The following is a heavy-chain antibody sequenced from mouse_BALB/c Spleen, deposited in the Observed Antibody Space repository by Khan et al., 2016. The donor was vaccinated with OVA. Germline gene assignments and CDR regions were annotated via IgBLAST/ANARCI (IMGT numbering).Heavy chain of an antibody. J-gene: IGHJ3*01. Sequence: EVQLQQSGPDLVKPGASVKISCKASGYSFTLYYMSWVKQSHGKSLEWIGRVNPNTDNINYNQEFKGKAILTVDKSSNTAYMELRSLTSDDSAVYFCARGYDFFASWGQGTLVTVSA. V-gene: IGHV1-26*01. D-gene: IGHD2-14*01. CDR3: ARGYDFFAS. CDR1: GYSFTLYY. CDR2: VNPNTDNI.